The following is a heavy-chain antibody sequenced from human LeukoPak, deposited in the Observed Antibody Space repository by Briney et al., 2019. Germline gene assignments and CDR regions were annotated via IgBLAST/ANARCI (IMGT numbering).Heavy chain of an antibody. Sequence: GGSMRLSCAAYGFIFDNYSMGWDRQADEKVLEWVSGITWNSDSIDYADSVKGRFTISRDNAKNTLYLQMNSLRAEDAAVSYCAKSSSGWYYYFDYWGQGTLVTVSS. V-gene: IGHV3-9*01. CDR1: GFIFDNYS. D-gene: IGHD6-19*01. CDR3: AKSSSGWYYYFDY. CDR2: ITWNSDSI. J-gene: IGHJ4*02.